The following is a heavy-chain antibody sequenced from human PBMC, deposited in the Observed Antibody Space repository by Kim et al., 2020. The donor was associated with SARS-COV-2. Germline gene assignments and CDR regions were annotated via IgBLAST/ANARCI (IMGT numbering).Heavy chain of an antibody. D-gene: IGHD3-3*01. V-gene: IGHV4-39*01. Sequence: SETLSLTCTVSGGSISSSSYYWGWIRQPPGKGLEWIGSFYYSGSTYSNLSLKRRVTISVATSKNQFSLKLSTVTAAATAVYYCARLQRRRITVFGVVEKRNRFDPCGQGARGTVSS. CDR3: ARLQRRRITVFGVVEKRNRFDP. CDR2: FYYSGST. CDR1: GGSISSSSYY. J-gene: IGHJ5*02.